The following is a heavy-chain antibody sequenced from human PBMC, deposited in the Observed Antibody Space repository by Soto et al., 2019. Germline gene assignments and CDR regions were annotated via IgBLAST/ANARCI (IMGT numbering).Heavy chain of an antibody. J-gene: IGHJ4*02. Sequence: QITLKESGPTPVRPTQTLTLTCTFSGFSLTTSGVGVGRIRPTPGKALDNLAVIYWDDDKRYSPSLKSSLTTTKATSKNPVVLRMAYMEPVDTGTYFCAYRGYMSGYWDQGYFYYWGQGALVSVSS. CDR3: AYRGYMSGYWDQGYFYY. D-gene: IGHD5-18*01. CDR1: GFSLTTSGVG. V-gene: IGHV2-5*02. CDR2: IYWDDDK.